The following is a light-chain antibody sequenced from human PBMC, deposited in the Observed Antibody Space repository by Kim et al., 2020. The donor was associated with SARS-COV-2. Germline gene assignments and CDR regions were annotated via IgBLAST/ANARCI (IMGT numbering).Light chain of an antibody. Sequence: SSELTQDPAVSVALVQTVRITCQGDSLRSYYATWYQQKPGQAPILVIYGKNNRPSGIPDRFSGSSSGNTASLTITGTQAVDEADYYCNSRDSNNNVLFGGGTRLTVL. CDR2: GKN. J-gene: IGLJ2*01. V-gene: IGLV3-19*01. CDR3: NSRDSNNNVL. CDR1: SLRSYY.